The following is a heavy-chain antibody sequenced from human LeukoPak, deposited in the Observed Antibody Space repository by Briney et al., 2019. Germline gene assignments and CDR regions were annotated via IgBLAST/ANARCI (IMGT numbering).Heavy chain of an antibody. Sequence: GASVKVSCKASGYTFTSYGISWVRQATGQGLEWMGWMNPNSGNTGYAQKFQGSVTITRNTSISTAYMELSSLRSEDTAVYYCARGPLPAAGTSDYWGQGTLVTVSS. CDR2: MNPNSGNT. D-gene: IGHD2-2*01. CDR3: ARGPLPAAGTSDY. V-gene: IGHV1-8*03. CDR1: GYTFTSYG. J-gene: IGHJ4*02.